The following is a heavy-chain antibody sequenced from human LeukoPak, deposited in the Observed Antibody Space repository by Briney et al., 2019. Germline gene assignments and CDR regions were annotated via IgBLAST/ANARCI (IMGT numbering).Heavy chain of an antibody. CDR2: INPNSGGT. CDR1: GYTFTNYY. Sequence: GASVKVSCKSSGYTFTNYYIHWVRQAPGQGLEWMGWINPNSGGTNYAQKFQGRVTMTRDTSISTAYMELSRLRSDDTAVYYCARDGDYGSGINEFDYWGQGTLVTVSS. CDR3: ARDGDYGSGINEFDY. V-gene: IGHV1-2*02. D-gene: IGHD3-10*01. J-gene: IGHJ4*02.